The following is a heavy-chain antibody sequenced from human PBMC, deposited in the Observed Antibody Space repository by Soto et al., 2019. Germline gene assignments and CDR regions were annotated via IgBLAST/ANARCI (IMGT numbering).Heavy chain of an antibody. CDR1: GFTFSNYT. CDR3: AGRSGSSDY. CDR2: ISYDEIDK. V-gene: IGHV3-30*04. J-gene: IGHJ4*02. D-gene: IGHD3-10*01. Sequence: SLILSFASSGFTFSNYTMHWVRQAPGKVLEWVALISYDEIDKYFADAVKGRFTISRDNSKNTLYLQMDSLRAEDTAVYYCAGRSGSSDYWGRGTLVTVSS.